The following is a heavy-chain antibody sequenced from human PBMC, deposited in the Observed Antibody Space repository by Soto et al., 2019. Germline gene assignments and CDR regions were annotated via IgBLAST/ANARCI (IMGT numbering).Heavy chain of an antibody. J-gene: IGHJ3*02. D-gene: IGHD3-3*01. V-gene: IGHV5-51*01. CDR1: DYTFAAYW. Sequence: PVQSLKISCKGFDYTFAAYWIGWVRQMPGKGLEWMGVINPLDSDVKYSPPFEDQVTISADKSINTSFLQWRSLKASDTAMYACARAEYTQDVWYHTYDIWGRGRMFTV. CDR3: ARAEYTQDVWYHTYDI. CDR2: INPLDSDV.